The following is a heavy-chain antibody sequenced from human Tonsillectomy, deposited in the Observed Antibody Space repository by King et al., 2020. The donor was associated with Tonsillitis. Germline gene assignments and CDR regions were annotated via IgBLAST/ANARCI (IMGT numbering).Heavy chain of an antibody. Sequence: AQLVQSGAEVKKPGASVKVSCKASRYTFSAYYMHWVRQAPGQGLEWMGLINPYSGGTTYAEKFQGRVTLTRDTSINTVYMELSRLTSDDTAVYYCAREAPPPPPCFDYWGHGTLVAVSS. CDR3: AREAPPPPPCFDY. CDR2: INPYSGGT. V-gene: IGHV1-2*02. J-gene: IGHJ4*01. CDR1: RYTFSAYY.